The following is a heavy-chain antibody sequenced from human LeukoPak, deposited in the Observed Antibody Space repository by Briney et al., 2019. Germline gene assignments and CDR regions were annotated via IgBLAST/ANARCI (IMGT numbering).Heavy chain of an antibody. D-gene: IGHD6-6*01. Sequence: SVKVSCKASGGTFSSYAISWVRQAPGQGLEWMGRIIPILGIANYAQKFQGRVTITADKSTSTAYMELSSLRSEDTAVYYCARDDDSSLPLDYWGQGTLVTVSS. V-gene: IGHV1-69*04. CDR3: ARDDDSSLPLDY. CDR1: GGTFSSYA. J-gene: IGHJ4*02. CDR2: IIPILGIA.